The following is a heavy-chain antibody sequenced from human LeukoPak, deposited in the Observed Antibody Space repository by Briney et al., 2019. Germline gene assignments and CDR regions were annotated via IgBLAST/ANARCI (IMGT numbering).Heavy chain of an antibody. CDR1: GFTFSDYY. D-gene: IGHD3-22*01. CDR3: ARDGARYDSSGYFDY. Sequence: GGSLRLSCAASGFTFSDYYMSWIRQAPGKGLEWVSYISSSGSTIYYADSVKGRFTISRDNAKNSLYLQMNSLRAEDTAVFYCARDGARYDSSGYFDYWGQGTLVTVSS. J-gene: IGHJ4*02. CDR2: ISSSGSTI. V-gene: IGHV3-11*01.